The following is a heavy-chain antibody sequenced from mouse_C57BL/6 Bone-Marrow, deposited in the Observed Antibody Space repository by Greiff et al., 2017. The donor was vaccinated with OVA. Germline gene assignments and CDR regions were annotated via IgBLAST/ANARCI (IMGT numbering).Heavy chain of an antibody. CDR1: GYALSSSW. J-gene: IGHJ1*03. Sequence: VQLQQSGPELVKPGASVKISCKASGYALSSSWMNWVKQRPGKGLEWIGRIYPGDGDTNYNGKFKGKATVTADKSSSTAYMQLSSLTSEDSAVYFCAREDDYDWYFDVWGTGTTVTVSS. CDR3: AREDDYDWYFDV. CDR2: IYPGDGDT. D-gene: IGHD2-4*01. V-gene: IGHV1-82*01.